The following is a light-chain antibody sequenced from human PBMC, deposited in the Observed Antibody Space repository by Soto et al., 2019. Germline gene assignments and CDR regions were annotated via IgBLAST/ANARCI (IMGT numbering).Light chain of an antibody. Sequence: EIVMTQSPATLSVSPGERVTLSCSASQSVSSYLAWYQQKPGQPPRLLIYDASTRATGIPARFSGSGSGTEFTLTVTSLQSEDFAIYYCHQYNTWPFFTFGPGTRVDI. V-gene: IGKV3-15*01. J-gene: IGKJ3*01. CDR2: DAS. CDR3: HQYNTWPFFT. CDR1: QSVSSY.